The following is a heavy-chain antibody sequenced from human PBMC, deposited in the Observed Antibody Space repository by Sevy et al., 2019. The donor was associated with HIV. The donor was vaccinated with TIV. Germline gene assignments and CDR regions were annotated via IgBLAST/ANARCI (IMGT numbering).Heavy chain of an antibody. CDR3: ASWGLLGAAGLDS. CDR1: RFTFSSYW. D-gene: IGHD6-13*01. V-gene: IGHV3-7*01. Sequence: GGSLRLSCAASRFTFSSYWMSWVRQAPGKGLEWVANIKQDGSEKYYVDSVKGRFTISRDKGKNSLYLQMNSLGAEDTAVCYCASWGLLGAAGLDSWGQGTLVTVSS. CDR2: IKQDGSEK. J-gene: IGHJ4*02.